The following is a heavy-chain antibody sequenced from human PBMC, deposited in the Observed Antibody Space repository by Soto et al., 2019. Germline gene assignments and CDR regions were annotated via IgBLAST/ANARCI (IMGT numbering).Heavy chain of an antibody. Sequence: SETLSLTCTVSGGSISSGDYYWSWIRQPPGKGLEWIGYIYYSGSTYYNPSLKSRVTISVDTSKNQLSLKLSSVTAADTAVYYCARFSGYDSNFDYWGQGTLVTVSS. CDR3: ARFSGYDSNFDY. J-gene: IGHJ4*02. D-gene: IGHD5-12*01. CDR2: IYYSGST. CDR1: GGSISSGDYY. V-gene: IGHV4-30-4*01.